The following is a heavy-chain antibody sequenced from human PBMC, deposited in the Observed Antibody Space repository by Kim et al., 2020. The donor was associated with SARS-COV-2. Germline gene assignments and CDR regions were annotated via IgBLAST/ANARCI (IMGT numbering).Heavy chain of an antibody. J-gene: IGHJ4*02. Sequence: GGSLRLSCAASGFIFSTSFMTWFRQAPGEGLEWVSVISASASETHYADSVKGRFTISRDNSKNTLYLQMNSLRAEDTAIYYCAKYNQVDYGDSRWGQGTLVTVSS. D-gene: IGHD4-17*01. V-gene: IGHV3-23*01. CDR3: AKYNQVDYGDSR. CDR2: ISASASET. CDR1: GFIFSTSF.